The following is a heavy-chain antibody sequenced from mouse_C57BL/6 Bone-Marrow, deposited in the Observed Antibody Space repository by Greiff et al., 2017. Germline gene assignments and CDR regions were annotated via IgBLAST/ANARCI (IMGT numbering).Heavy chain of an antibody. J-gene: IGHJ2*01. CDR1: GFSLTSYG. Sequence: QVHVKQSGPGLVQPSQSLSITCTVSGFSLTSYGVHWVRQSPGKGLEWLGVIWSGGSTDYNAAFISRLSISKDNSKSQVFFKMNSLQADDTAIYYCASNYYLDYWGQGTTLTVSS. V-gene: IGHV2-2*01. CDR3: ASNYYLDY. CDR2: IWSGGST.